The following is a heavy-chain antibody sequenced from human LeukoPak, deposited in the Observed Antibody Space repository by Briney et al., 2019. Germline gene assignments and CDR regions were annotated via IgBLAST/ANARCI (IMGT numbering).Heavy chain of an antibody. D-gene: IGHD4/OR15-4a*01. CDR2: ITSSSSYI. V-gene: IGHV3-21*04. J-gene: IGHJ4*02. CDR3: ARRAGAYSHPYDY. CDR1: GFTFSSYS. Sequence: PGGSLRLSCAASGFTFSSYSMNWVRQAPGKGLEWVSSITSSSSYIYYADSVKGRFTISRDNSKNTLYLQMNSLRAEDTAVYYCARRAGAYSHPYDYWGQGTLVTVSS.